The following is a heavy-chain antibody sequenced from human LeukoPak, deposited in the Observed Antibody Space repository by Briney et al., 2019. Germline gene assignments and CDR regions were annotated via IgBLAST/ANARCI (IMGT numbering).Heavy chain of an antibody. V-gene: IGHV3-11*01. CDR2: ISSSGSTI. CDR1: GFTFSDYY. CDR3: ARADNTGYCSGGSCSRDYYYGMDG. D-gene: IGHD2-15*01. J-gene: IGHJ6*02. Sequence: PGGSLRLSCAASGFTFSDYYMSWIRQAPGKGLEWVSYISSSGSTIYYADSVKGRFTISRDNAKNSLYLQMNSLRAEDTAVYYCARADNTGYCSGGSCSRDYYYGMDGWGQGTTVTVSS.